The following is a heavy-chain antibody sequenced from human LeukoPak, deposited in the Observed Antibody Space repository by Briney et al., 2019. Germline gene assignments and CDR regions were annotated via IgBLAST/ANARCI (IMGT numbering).Heavy chain of an antibody. D-gene: IGHD3-10*01. V-gene: IGHV4-34*01. J-gene: IGHJ4*02. CDR1: GGSFSGYY. CDR3: ARDEGGSGSYSLLCDY. Sequence: SETLSLTCAVYGGSFSGYYWSWIRQPPGKGLEWIGEINHSGSTNYNPSLKSRVTISVDTSKNQFSLKLSSVTAADTAVYYCARDEGGSGSYSLLCDYWGQGTLVTVSS. CDR2: INHSGST.